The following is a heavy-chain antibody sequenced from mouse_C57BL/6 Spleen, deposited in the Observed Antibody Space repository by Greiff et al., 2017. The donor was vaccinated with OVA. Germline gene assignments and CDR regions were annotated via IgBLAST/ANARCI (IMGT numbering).Heavy chain of an antibody. Sequence: VQLQQPGAELVKPGASVKMSCKASGYTFTSYWITWVKQRPGQGLEWIGDIYPGSGSTNYNEKFKSKATLTVDTSSSTAYMQLSSLTSKDSAVYYCARCYYDYEGYFDVWGTGTTVTVSS. V-gene: IGHV1-55*01. CDR1: GYTFTSYW. CDR2: IYPGSGST. CDR3: ARCYYDYEGYFDV. D-gene: IGHD2-4*01. J-gene: IGHJ1*03.